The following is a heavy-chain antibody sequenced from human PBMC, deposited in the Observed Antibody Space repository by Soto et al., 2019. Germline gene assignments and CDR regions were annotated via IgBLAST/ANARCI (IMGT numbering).Heavy chain of an antibody. D-gene: IGHD5-12*01. CDR1: GGTFSSYA. V-gene: IGHV1-69*01. J-gene: IGHJ5*02. CDR3: ARAGDGYPLGWFDP. Sequence: QVQLVQSGAEVKKPGSSVKVSCKASGGTFSSYAISWVRQATGQGLEWMGGIIPTFDTTNYAQKFQGRVTITADESTSTAYMELNSLRAEDTGVYYCARAGDGYPLGWFDPWGQGTLVTVSS. CDR2: IIPTFDTT.